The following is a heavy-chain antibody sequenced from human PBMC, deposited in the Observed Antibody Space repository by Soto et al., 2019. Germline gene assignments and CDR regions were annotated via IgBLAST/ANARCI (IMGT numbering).Heavy chain of an antibody. V-gene: IGHV3-66*01. CDR2: IYSGGST. J-gene: IGHJ6*02. CDR1: GFTVSSNY. Sequence: PGGSLRLSCAASGFTVSSNYMSWVRQAPGKGLEWVSVIYSGGSTYYADSVKGRFTISRDNSKNTLYLQMNSLRAEDTAVYYCARIDSPQYYYGMDVWGQGTTVTVSS. D-gene: IGHD3-22*01. CDR3: ARIDSPQYYYGMDV.